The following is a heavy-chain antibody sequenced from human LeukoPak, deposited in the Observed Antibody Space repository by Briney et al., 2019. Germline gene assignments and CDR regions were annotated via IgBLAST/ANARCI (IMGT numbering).Heavy chain of an antibody. J-gene: IGHJ6*03. Sequence: GASVKVSCKASGYTFTGYYMHWVRQAPGQGLEWMGWVNPNSGGTNYAQKFQGRVTMTRDTSISTAYMELSRLRSDDTAVYYCARGVLYYYYYMDVWGKGTTVTISS. CDR2: VNPNSGGT. V-gene: IGHV1-2*02. CDR3: ARGVLYYYYYMDV. CDR1: GYTFTGYY. D-gene: IGHD6-6*01.